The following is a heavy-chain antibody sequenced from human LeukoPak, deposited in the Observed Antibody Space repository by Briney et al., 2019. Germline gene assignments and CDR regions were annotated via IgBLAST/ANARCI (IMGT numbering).Heavy chain of an antibody. V-gene: IGHV1-46*01. CDR2: INPTGTSS. J-gene: IGHJ4*02. Sequence: ASVKVSCKSSGYTFTRHYLHWVRQAPGQGLEWVGLINPTGTSSWSAQKFQGRVTLTRDMSTSTDYMELSSLRSEDTAVYYCARDNGGDGYNVVYYFDYWGQGTLVTVSS. D-gene: IGHD5-24*01. CDR1: GYTFTRHY. CDR3: ARDNGGDGYNVVYYFDY.